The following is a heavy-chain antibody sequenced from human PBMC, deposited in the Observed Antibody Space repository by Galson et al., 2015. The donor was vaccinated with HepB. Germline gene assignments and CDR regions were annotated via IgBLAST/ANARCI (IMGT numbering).Heavy chain of an antibody. CDR2: TWFDGSRT. CDR1: GFTFTSYG. D-gene: IGHD4-17*01. J-gene: IGHJ4*02. Sequence: SLRLSCAASGFTFTSYGVQWVRQAPGKGLEWLAITWFDGSRTYHADSVKGRFTVSRDNTKNTLYLQMNSLRAEDTAVYFCARGGDGDLYYFDYWGQGTLVTVSS. V-gene: IGHV3-33*01. CDR3: ARGGDGDLYYFDY.